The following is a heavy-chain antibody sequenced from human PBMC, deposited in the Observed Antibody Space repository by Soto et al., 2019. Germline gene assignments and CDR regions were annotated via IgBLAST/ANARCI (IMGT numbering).Heavy chain of an antibody. J-gene: IGHJ4*02. V-gene: IGHV4-59*01. Sequence: PSETLSLTCTVSGGSISSYYWSWIRQPPGKGLEWIGYIYYSGSTNYNPSLKSRVTISVDTSKNQFSLKLSSVTAADTAVYYCARGAITMARGVIIPLDYWGQGTLVTVSS. CDR3: ARGAITMARGVIIPLDY. D-gene: IGHD3-10*01. CDR1: GGSISSYY. CDR2: IYYSGST.